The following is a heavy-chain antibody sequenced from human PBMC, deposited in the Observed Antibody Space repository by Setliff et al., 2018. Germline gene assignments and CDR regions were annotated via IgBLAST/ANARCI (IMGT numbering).Heavy chain of an antibody. CDR2: INPNSGGT. V-gene: IGHV1-2*04. J-gene: IGHJ3*02. CDR3: ARSRDGGNSSGYSGAFDI. Sequence: ASVKVSCKASGYTFTGYYMHWVRQAPGQGLEWMGWINPNSGGTNYARKFQGWVTMTRDTSISTAYMELSRLRSDDTAVYYCARSRDGGNSSGYSGAFDIWGQGTMVTVSS. CDR1: GYTFTGYY. D-gene: IGHD3-22*01.